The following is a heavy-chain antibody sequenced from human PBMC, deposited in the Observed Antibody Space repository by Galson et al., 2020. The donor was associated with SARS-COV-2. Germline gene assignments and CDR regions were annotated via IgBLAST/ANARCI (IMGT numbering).Heavy chain of an antibody. Sequence: TGGSLRLSCEASGFSLKTYVMHWVRQAPGKGLEWVALIWFDGSNKYYADSVKGRFSISRDNSKNTFYLQMNGLRVEDTAVYYCARDLFRREGLTEWLLSYGMDVWGQGTTVTVSS. J-gene: IGHJ6*02. CDR2: IWFDGSNK. D-gene: IGHD2-8*01. V-gene: IGHV3-33*01. CDR3: ARDLFRREGLTEWLLSYGMDV. CDR1: GFSLKTYV.